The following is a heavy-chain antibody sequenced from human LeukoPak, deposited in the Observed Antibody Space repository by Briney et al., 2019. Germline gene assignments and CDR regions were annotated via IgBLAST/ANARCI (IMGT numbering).Heavy chain of an antibody. Sequence: QPGGSLRLSCAASGFTFNNYAMTWVRQAPGKGLEWVSSLSDSGGVTYYADSVKGRFTISRDNSKNTLYLQMHTLRAEDTAVYYCARNINGPDYWGQGTLVTVSS. V-gene: IGHV3-23*01. CDR3: ARNINGPDY. CDR2: LSDSGGVT. J-gene: IGHJ4*02. D-gene: IGHD2/OR15-2a*01. CDR1: GFTFNNYA.